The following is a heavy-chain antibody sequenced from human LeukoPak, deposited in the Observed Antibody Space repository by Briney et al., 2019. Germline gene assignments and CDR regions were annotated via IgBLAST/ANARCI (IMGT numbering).Heavy chain of an antibody. Sequence: SVKVSCKASGGTFSSYAISWVRQAPGQGLEWMGGIIPIFGTANYAQKFQGRVTITADESTSTAYMELSSLRSEDAAVYYCARDDYYDSSGYSAAFDIWGQGTMVTVSS. V-gene: IGHV1-69*13. CDR3: ARDDYYDSSGYSAAFDI. D-gene: IGHD3-22*01. CDR2: IIPIFGTA. J-gene: IGHJ3*02. CDR1: GGTFSSYA.